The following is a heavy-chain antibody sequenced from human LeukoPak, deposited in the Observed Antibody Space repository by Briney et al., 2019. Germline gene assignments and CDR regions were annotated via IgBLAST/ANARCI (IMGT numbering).Heavy chain of an antibody. J-gene: IGHJ4*02. Sequence: GRSLRLSCAASGVTFSSYGIHWVRQAPGQGLEWVSVIWYDGRRRYYADSVKGRFTISRDNSKNTVYLQMDSLRAEDSAVYYCARDVDSGGHYSKFDSWGQGTLVTVSS. D-gene: IGHD3-22*01. CDR1: GVTFSSYG. CDR2: IWYDGRRR. CDR3: ARDVDSGGHYSKFDS. V-gene: IGHV3-33*01.